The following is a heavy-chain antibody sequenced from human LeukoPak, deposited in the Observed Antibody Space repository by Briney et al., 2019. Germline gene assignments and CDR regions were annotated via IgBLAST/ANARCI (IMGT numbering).Heavy chain of an antibody. CDR3: AKCSGSWYSFADY. Sequence: GGSLRLSCAASGFTFSSYAMSWVRQAPGKGLESVSAISGSGGSTYYADSVKGRFTISRDNSKNTLYLQMNSLRAEDTAVYYCAKCSGSWYSFADYWGQGTLVTVSS. CDR2: ISGSGGST. J-gene: IGHJ4*02. CDR1: GFTFSSYA. V-gene: IGHV3-23*01. D-gene: IGHD6-13*01.